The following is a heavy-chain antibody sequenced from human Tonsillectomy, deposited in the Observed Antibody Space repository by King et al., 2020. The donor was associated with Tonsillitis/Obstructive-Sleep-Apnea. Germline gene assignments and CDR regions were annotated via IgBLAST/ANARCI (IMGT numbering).Heavy chain of an antibody. J-gene: IGHJ4*02. CDR2: ISYDGSNK. D-gene: IGHD5-12*01. CDR3: ARDTGYGRVDIVATELDY. CDR1: GFTFSNYA. V-gene: IGHV3-30*04. Sequence: VQLVESGGGVVQPGRSLRLSCAASGFTFSNYAMHWVRQAPGKGLEWVAVISYDGSNKYYADLVKGRFTISRDNSKNTLYLQMNSLRAEDTAVYYCARDTGYGRVDIVATELDYWGQGTLVTVSS.